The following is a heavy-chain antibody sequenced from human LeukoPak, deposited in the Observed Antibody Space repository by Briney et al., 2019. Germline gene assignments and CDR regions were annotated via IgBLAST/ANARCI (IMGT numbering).Heavy chain of an antibody. CDR2: INPEDSDT. CDR1: GYSFTNYW. Sequence: GESLKISCQGSGYSFTNYWIGWVRQMPGRGLEWMGLINPEDSDTRYTLSFQGQVTLSADKSIRAAYLQWGSLKASDTAMYYCARLNDGSGSPDYWGQGTLVTVSS. V-gene: IGHV5-51*01. CDR3: ARLNDGSGSPDY. D-gene: IGHD3-22*01. J-gene: IGHJ4*02.